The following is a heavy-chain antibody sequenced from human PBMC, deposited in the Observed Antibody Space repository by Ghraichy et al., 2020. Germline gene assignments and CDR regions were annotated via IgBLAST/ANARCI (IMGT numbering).Heavy chain of an antibody. Sequence: GGSLRLSCAASGFTFSDYYMSWIRQAPGKGLEWDSYISSSGSTIYYADSVKGRFTISRDNAKNSLYLQMNSLRAEDTAVYYCARRSSVGGTTGYYYYMDVWGKGTTVTVSS. CDR1: GFTFSDYY. CDR2: ISSSGSTI. CDR3: ARRSSVGGTTGYYYYMDV. J-gene: IGHJ6*03. V-gene: IGHV3-11*01. D-gene: IGHD1-1*01.